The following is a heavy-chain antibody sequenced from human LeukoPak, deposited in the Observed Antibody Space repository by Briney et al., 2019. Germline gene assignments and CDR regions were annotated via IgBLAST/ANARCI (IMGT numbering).Heavy chain of an antibody. CDR2: ISAYNGNT. D-gene: IGHD2-2*01. Sequence: ASVKVSCKASGYTFTSYGISWVRQAPGQGLEWMGWISAYNGNTNYAQKLQCRVTMTTDTSTSTAYMELRSLRSDDTAVYYCARDRADIVVVPAAMSAFDIWGQGTMVTVSS. V-gene: IGHV1-18*01. CDR1: GYTFTSYG. J-gene: IGHJ3*02. CDR3: ARDRADIVVVPAAMSAFDI.